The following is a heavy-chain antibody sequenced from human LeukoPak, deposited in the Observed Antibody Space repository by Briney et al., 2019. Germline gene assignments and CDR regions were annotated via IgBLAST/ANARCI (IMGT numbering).Heavy chain of an antibody. CDR3: AREVYYDSSGYYYDY. D-gene: IGHD3-22*01. CDR2: IKQDGSEK. J-gene: IGHJ4*02. CDR1: GFTFSMYW. Sequence: GGSLRLSCAASGFTFSMYWMNWVRQAPGKGLEWVANIKQDGSEKYYVDSVKGRFTISRDNAKNSLYLQMNSLRAEDTAVYYCAREVYYDSSGYYYDYWGQGTLVTVPS. V-gene: IGHV3-7*01.